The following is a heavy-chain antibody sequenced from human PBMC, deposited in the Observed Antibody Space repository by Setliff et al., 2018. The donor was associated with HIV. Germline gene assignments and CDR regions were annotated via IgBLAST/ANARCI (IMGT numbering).Heavy chain of an antibody. CDR2: VNHSGST. D-gene: IGHD5-12*01. V-gene: IGHV4-34*01. CDR1: GGSFSEYY. Sequence: SETLSLTCAVYGGSFSEYYWSWVRKSPGKGLEWMGEVNHSGSTHYNPHLKSRATISVDMSKNQFSLRLNSVTAADTAVYYCARGATLLPGYSDRWGYFFMDVWGKGTTVTVSS. J-gene: IGHJ6*03. CDR3: ARGATLLPGYSDRWGYFFMDV.